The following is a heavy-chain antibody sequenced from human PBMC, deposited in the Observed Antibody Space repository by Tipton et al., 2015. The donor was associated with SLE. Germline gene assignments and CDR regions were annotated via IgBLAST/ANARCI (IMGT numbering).Heavy chain of an antibody. CDR3: ARDWVVGATLDRFDP. CDR1: GGSITSGSYY. CDR2: IYNTGDT. V-gene: IGHV4-61*02. Sequence: LRLSCTVSGGSITSGSYYWSGIRQSAGQGLEWIGRIYNTGDTYYNPSLKSRVSMSVDTSKNQFSLKVTSVSATNTAVYYCARDWVVGATLDRFDPWGQGTLVTVSS. J-gene: IGHJ5*02. D-gene: IGHD1-26*01.